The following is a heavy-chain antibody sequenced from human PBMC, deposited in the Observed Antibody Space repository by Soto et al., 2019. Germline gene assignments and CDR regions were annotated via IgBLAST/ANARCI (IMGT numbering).Heavy chain of an antibody. Sequence: GGSLRLSCAASGFTFSSYSMNWVRQAPGKGLEWVSYISSSSSTIYYTDSVKGRFTISRDNSKNTLYLQMNSLRAEDTAVYYCARAQRDSSSWYTPYYYYYGMDVWGQGTTVTVSS. D-gene: IGHD6-13*01. J-gene: IGHJ6*02. CDR3: ARAQRDSSSWYTPYYYYYGMDV. CDR1: GFTFSSYS. CDR2: ISSSSSTI. V-gene: IGHV3-48*01.